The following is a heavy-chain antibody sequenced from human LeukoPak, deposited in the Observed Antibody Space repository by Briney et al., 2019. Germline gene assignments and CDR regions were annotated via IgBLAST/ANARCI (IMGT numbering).Heavy chain of an antibody. CDR1: GYTLTTYA. CDR2: INTGNGNT. D-gene: IGHD2/OR15-2a*01. V-gene: IGHV1-3*04. J-gene: IGHJ4*02. CDR3: ARHSLTYPAGFDY. Sequence: ASVKVSCKASGYTLTTYAIHWVRQAPGQRLEWLGWINTGNGNTKHSQNFQGRVTITRDTSASTAYMELSSLRSEDTAVYYCARHSLTYPAGFDYWGQGTLVTVSS.